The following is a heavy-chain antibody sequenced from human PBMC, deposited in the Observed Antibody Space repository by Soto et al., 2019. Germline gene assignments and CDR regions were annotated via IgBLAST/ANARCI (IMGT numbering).Heavy chain of an antibody. CDR3: AMSYFLAVAGALDY. J-gene: IGHJ4*02. CDR1: GYTFTSYG. D-gene: IGHD6-19*01. Sequence: ASVKVSCKASGYTFTSYGISWVPQAPGQGLEWMGWLSAYNANTNYAQKLQGGVTMTTETSTSTAYMELRSLRSDDTAVYYCAMSYFLAVAGALDYWGQGTMVAVSS. V-gene: IGHV1-18*04. CDR2: LSAYNANT.